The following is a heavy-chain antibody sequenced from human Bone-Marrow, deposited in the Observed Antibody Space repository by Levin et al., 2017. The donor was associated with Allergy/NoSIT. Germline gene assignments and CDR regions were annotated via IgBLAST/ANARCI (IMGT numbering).Heavy chain of an antibody. CDR1: GFTFTSSW. CDR3: VRRQPIVGVVGWCYNMDV. Sequence: GGSLRLSCVASGFTFTSSWMSWVRQSPGKGLEWVANINQGGNKRYYVDSVKGRFTASRDNAKNSLFLQMNILRGEDTAVYYGVRRQPIVGVVGWCYNMDVWGQGTTVTVSS. J-gene: IGHJ6*02. V-gene: IGHV3-7*01. CDR2: INQGGNKR. D-gene: IGHD1-26*01.